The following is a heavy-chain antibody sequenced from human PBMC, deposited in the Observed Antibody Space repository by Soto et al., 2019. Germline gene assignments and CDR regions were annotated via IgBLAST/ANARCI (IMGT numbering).Heavy chain of an antibody. V-gene: IGHV3-7*01. CDR3: VRENYFDY. Sequence: GGSLRLSCAASGFTFSSYSMNWVRQAPGKGLEWVANINQDGSERSYADSVSGRFTISRDNAKNSLYLQMSSLGADDTAVYYCVRENYFDYWGKGILVTVSS. CDR2: INQDGSER. CDR1: GFTFSSYS. J-gene: IGHJ4*02.